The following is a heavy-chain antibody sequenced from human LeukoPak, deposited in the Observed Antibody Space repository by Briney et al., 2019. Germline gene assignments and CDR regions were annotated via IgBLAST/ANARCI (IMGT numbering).Heavy chain of an antibody. CDR2: ISGHGDTT. V-gene: IGHV3-23*01. CDR1: GFTFSSHA. CDR3: AKAIDSRGYWYERGADY. D-gene: IGHD3-22*01. Sequence: PGGSLRLSCAASGFTFSSHAMIWVRQAPGEGLEWVSTISGHGDTTYDADSVKGRFTISRDNSKNTMFLQMSSLRAEDTAIYYCAKAIDSRGYWYERGADYWGQGTLVTVSS. J-gene: IGHJ4*02.